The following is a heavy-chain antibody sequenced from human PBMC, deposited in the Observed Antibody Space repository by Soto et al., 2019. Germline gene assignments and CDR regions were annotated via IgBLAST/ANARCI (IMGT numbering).Heavy chain of an antibody. CDR2: ISAYNGNR. J-gene: IGHJ4*02. D-gene: IGHD1-26*01. V-gene: IGHV1-18*01. Sequence: ASVKVSCKASGYTFTSYGISWVRQAPGQGLEWMGWISAYNGNRNYAQKVQGRVTMTTDTSTTTAYMELRSLRSDDTAVYYCARDQVGATGDYWGQGTLVTVSS. CDR3: ARDQVGATGDY. CDR1: GYTFTSYG.